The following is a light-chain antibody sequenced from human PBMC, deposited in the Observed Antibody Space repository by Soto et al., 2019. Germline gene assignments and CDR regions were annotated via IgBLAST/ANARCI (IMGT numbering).Light chain of an antibody. V-gene: IGKV1-5*01. Sequence: DIQMTQSPSILSASVGYRFTITCRASQSINNWLAWYQQKPGKAPRLLIYDTSNRATGIPARFSGSGSGTDFTLTISGLEPADLGVYYCQQRHNWPITFGQGTRLEIK. CDR3: QQRHNWPIT. CDR2: DTS. CDR1: QSINNW. J-gene: IGKJ5*01.